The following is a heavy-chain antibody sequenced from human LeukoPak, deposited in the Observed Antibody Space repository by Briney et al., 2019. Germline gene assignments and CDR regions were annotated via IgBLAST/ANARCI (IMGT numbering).Heavy chain of an antibody. CDR2: ISGSGGST. CDR1: GFTFSSYA. J-gene: IGHJ4*02. CDR3: ARAEDRLLEWTSDFDY. V-gene: IGHV3-23*01. D-gene: IGHD3-3*01. Sequence: TGGSLRLSCAASGFTFSSYAMSWVRQAPGKGLEWVSTISGSGGSTYYADSVKGRLTISRDNAKSTLFLQMNSLGSEDRAVYYCARAEDRLLEWTSDFDYWGQGTLVTVSS.